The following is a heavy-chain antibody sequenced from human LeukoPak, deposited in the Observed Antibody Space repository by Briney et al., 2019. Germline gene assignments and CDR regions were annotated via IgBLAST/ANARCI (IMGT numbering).Heavy chain of an antibody. CDR1: GGSINNYY. V-gene: IGHV4-59*13. Sequence: PSETLSLTCIVSGGSINNYYWNWLRQPPGKGLKYFGYIYYSWSTKYNPSLKSRVTMSLDTSKNQFSLKLTSEAAANTAVYYGVRATQYDNTDLHLDLLGQGTLVNVS. J-gene: IGHJ5*02. CDR3: VRATQYDNTDLHLDL. CDR2: IYYSWST. D-gene: IGHD3-22*01.